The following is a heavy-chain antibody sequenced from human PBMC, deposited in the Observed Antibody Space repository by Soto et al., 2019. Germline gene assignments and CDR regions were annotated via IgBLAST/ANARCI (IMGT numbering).Heavy chain of an antibody. CDR1: GFPFPSYW. J-gene: IGHJ4*02. D-gene: IGHD6-19*01. Sequence: EVQLVESGGTLVQPGGSLRLSCAASGFPFPSYWMHWVRQVPGKGLVWFARIITDGSVTSYADSVKGRFTISRDNSKNTLYLQMNGLRAEDTALYYCAKVHFSGSSSFDYWGQGTLVTVSS. V-gene: IGHV3-74*01. CDR2: IITDGSVT. CDR3: AKVHFSGSSSFDY.